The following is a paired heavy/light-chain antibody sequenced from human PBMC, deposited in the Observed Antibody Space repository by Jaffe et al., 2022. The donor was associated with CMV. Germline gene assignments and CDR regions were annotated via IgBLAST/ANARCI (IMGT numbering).Heavy chain of an antibody. CDR2: IKEDGSEK. CDR1: GFTFSNYW. D-gene: IGHD3-10*01. J-gene: IGHJ6*02. CDR3: VRDRAASGGFWSYFYHGLDV. Sequence: EVQLVESGGGLVQPGGSLRLSCAASGFTFSNYWMSWVRQAPGKGLEWVANIKEDGSEKNYVDSVKGRFTISRDNAKNSLFLQMNSHTAEDTAVYYCVRDRAASGGFWSYFYHGLDVWGQGTAVTVSS. V-gene: IGHV3-7*01.
Light chain of an antibody. CDR1: QSLLHKNGYNH. J-gene: IGKJ1*01. CDR2: LGS. CDR3: MQALQTPRT. Sequence: DIVMTQSPLSLPVTPGEPASISCRSSQSLLHKNGYNHLDWYLQKSGQSPQLLIYLGSNRASGVPDRFSGSGSGTDFTLKISRVEAEDVGVYYCMQALQTPRTFGQGTKVEIE. V-gene: IGKV2-28*01.